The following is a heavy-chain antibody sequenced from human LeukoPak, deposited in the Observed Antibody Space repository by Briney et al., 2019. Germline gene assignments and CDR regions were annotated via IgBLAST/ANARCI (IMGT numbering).Heavy chain of an antibody. D-gene: IGHD4-11*01. V-gene: IGHV1-8*03. J-gene: IGHJ3*02. CDR2: MNPNSGNT. CDR3: ARARGTTRRHDAFDI. Sequence: GASVKVSCKASGYTFTSYDINWVRQATGQGLEWMGWMNPNSGNTGYAQKFQGRVTITRNTSISTAYMELSSLRSEDTAVYYCARARGTTRRHDAFDIWGQGTMDTVSS. CDR1: GYTFTSYD.